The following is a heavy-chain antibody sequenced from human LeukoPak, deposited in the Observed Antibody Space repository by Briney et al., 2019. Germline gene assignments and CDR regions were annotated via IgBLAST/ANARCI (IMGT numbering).Heavy chain of an antibody. CDR3: VRDRGGSGWYYFGY. J-gene: IGHJ4*02. CDR2: ISYNGSQT. CDR1: GFTFSIYA. V-gene: IGHV3-64*01. D-gene: IGHD6-19*01. Sequence: GGSLRLSCAASGFTFSIYAMHWVRQGPGKGLEHVSGISYNGSQTYYGNSVKGRFTISRDNAKNTVYLQMASLRVDDMAVYYCVRDRGGSGWYYFGYWGQGILVTVSS.